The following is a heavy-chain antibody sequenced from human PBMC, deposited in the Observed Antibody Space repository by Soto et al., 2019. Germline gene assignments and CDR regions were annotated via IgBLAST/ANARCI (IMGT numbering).Heavy chain of an antibody. Sequence: GGSLRLSCAASGFTFSSYWMTWVRQAPGKGLEWVANIKPDGSEKYYVDSVNGRFTISRDNPKNSLYLQMNSLRAEDTAVYYCAGDLWLPGTTESYFDPWGQGTLVTVSS. CDR1: GFTFSSYW. V-gene: IGHV3-7*01. J-gene: IGHJ5*02. CDR3: AGDLWLPGTTESYFDP. D-gene: IGHD1-1*01. CDR2: IKPDGSEK.